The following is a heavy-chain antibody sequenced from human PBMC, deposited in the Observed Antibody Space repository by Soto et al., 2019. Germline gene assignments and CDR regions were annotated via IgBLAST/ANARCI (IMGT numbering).Heavy chain of an antibody. J-gene: IGHJ6*02. V-gene: IGHV4-4*02. Sequence: QVQLQESGPGLVNPSGTLSLTCAVSGGSISNNNWWSWVRQPPGKGLVWIGESYHSGCTNYNPDLKSRIAISTDKAENQFPLRLSSVTAAAAAVYYGARVRRDAEGFGYSYGMDVWGQGTTVTVSS. CDR3: ARVRRDAEGFGYSYGMDV. CDR1: GGSISNNNW. D-gene: IGHD3-10*01. CDR2: SYHSGCT.